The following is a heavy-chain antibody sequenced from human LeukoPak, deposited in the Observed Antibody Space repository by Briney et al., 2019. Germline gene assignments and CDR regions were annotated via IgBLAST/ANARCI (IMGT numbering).Heavy chain of an antibody. J-gene: IGHJ4*02. V-gene: IGHV3-74*01. CDR3: ASRYCSSTSCSYC. CDR1: GFTFSSYW. D-gene: IGHD2-2*01. CDR2: INGDGSST. Sequence: PGGSLRLSCAASGFTFSSYWMHWVRQGPGKGLVWVSRINGDGSSTSYADSVKGRFTISRDNAKNTLYLQMNSLRAEDAAVYYCASRYCSSTSCSYCWGQGTLVTVSS.